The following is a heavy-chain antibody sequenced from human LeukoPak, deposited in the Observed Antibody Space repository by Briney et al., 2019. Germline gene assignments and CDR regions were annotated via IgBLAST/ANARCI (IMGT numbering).Heavy chain of an antibody. D-gene: IGHD6-19*01. CDR2: IYYSGST. CDR1: GGSISSYY. Sequence: PSETLSLTCTVSGGSISSYYWSWIRQPPGKGLEWIGYIYYSGSTNYNPSLKSRVTISVDTSKNQFSLKLSSVTAADTAVYYCAREGYSSGWYGATDYWGQGTLVTVSS. V-gene: IGHV4-59*01. CDR3: AREGYSSGWYGATDY. J-gene: IGHJ4*02.